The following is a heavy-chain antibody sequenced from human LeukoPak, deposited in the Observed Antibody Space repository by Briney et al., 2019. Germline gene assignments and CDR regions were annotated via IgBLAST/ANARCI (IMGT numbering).Heavy chain of an antibody. CDR1: GGSISSYY. J-gene: IGHJ4*02. Sequence: SETLSLTCTVSGGSISSYYWSWIRQPAGKGLEWIGRIYTSGSTNYNPSLKSRVTMSVDTSKNRFSLKLSSVTAADTAVYYCARTDDFWSGYSFDYWGQGTLVTVSS. CDR2: IYTSGST. CDR3: ARTDDFWSGYSFDY. D-gene: IGHD3-3*01. V-gene: IGHV4-4*07.